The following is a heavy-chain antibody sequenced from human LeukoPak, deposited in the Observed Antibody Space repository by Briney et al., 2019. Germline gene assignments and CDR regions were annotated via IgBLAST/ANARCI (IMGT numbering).Heavy chain of an antibody. D-gene: IGHD6-13*01. J-gene: IGHJ4*02. CDR1: GFSFGDYT. Sequence: GGSLRLSCTVSGFSFGDYTMSWVRQAPGKGLGWVGFIRSKAYGGTTEYAASVKGRFTISRDDSKTIAYLQMNSLKTEDTAVYYCTRFYSESSSWALDYWGQGTLVTVSS. V-gene: IGHV3-49*04. CDR3: TRFYSESSSWALDY. CDR2: IRSKAYGGTT.